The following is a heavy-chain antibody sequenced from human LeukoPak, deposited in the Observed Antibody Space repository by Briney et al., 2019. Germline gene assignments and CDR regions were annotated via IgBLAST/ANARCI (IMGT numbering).Heavy chain of an antibody. D-gene: IGHD3-3*01. V-gene: IGHV1-18*01. CDR2: ISAYNGNT. Sequence: ASVKVSCKASGYTFTNYGISWVRQAPGQGLEWMGWISAYNGNTNYAQKLQGRVTMTTDTSTSTAYMELRSLRSDDTAVYYCARADYDFWSGYYTTHFDYWGQGTLVTVSS. J-gene: IGHJ4*02. CDR3: ARADYDFWSGYYTTHFDY. CDR1: GYTFTNYG.